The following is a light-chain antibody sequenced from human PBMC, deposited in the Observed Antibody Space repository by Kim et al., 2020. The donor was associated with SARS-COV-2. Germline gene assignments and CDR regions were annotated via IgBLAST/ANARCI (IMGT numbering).Light chain of an antibody. V-gene: IGKV1-27*01. CDR2: AAS. J-gene: IGKJ4*01. Sequence: ASVGDRVTITGRASQGISNYLAWYQQKPGKVPKLLIYAASTLQSGVPSRFSGSGSGTDFTLTISSLQPEDVATDYCQKYNSAPRTFGGGTKVDIK. CDR3: QKYNSAPRT. CDR1: QGISNY.